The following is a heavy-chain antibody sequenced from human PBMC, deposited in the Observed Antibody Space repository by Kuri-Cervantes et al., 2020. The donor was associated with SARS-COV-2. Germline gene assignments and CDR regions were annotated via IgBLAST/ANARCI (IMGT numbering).Heavy chain of an antibody. Sequence: SETLSLTCTVSGGSISSSSYYWGWIRQPPGKGLEWMGSIDYSGSTSYNPSLRSRVTISVDTSKNQFSLKLTSVTAADTAVYYCARQMMSSITIFGVVITRNWFDPWGQGTLVTVSS. CDR2: IDYSGST. J-gene: IGHJ5*02. CDR1: GGSISSSSYY. D-gene: IGHD3-3*01. CDR3: ARQMMSSITIFGVVITRNWFDP. V-gene: IGHV4-39*01.